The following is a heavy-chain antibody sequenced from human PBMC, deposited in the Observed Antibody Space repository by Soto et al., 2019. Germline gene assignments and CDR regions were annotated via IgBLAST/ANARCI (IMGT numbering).Heavy chain of an antibody. CDR2: IIPMSPMP. J-gene: IGHJ4*02. Sequence: QVHLVQSGAEVKKPGSSVNVACKASADTFNRYTISWVRQAPGQGLEWMGRIIPMSPMPIYAQKFRGRVTFTADKSTTSVYMELSSLTSDDTAMYYCARGEGGNGNWYTLWGQGTLVTVSS. V-gene: IGHV1-69*02. CDR1: ADTFNRYT. D-gene: IGHD2-15*01. CDR3: ARGEGGNGNWYTL.